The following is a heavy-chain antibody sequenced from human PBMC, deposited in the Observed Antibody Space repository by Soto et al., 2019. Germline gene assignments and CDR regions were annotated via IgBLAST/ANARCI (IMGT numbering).Heavy chain of an antibody. J-gene: IGHJ4*02. CDR1: GFTFRSYG. CDR3: AKDTSDYTSLDC. D-gene: IGHD4-17*01. Sequence: QVQLVESGGGVFLPGGSLRLSCAASGFTFRSYGMHWVRQAPGKGLEWLSVILYDGSDKDYADSVKGRFTISRDNSQNTLYLQLNSLRAEDTAIYYCAKDTSDYTSLDCWGQGTLVTVSS. CDR2: ILYDGSDK. V-gene: IGHV3-30*18.